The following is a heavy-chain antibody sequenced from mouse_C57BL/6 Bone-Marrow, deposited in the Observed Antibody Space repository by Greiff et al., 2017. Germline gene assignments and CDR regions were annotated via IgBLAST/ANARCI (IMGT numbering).Heavy chain of an antibody. D-gene: IGHD1-1*01. V-gene: IGHV2-5*01. CDR3: AKDYGSSYCYAMDY. CDR2: IWRGGST. J-gene: IGHJ4*01. Sequence: VQLVESGPGLVQPSQSLSITCTVSGFSLTSYGVHWVRQSPGKGLEWLGVIWRGGSTDYNAAFMSRLSITKDNSKSQVFFKMNSLQADDTAIYYCAKDYGSSYCYAMDYWGQGTSVTVSS. CDR1: GFSLTSYG.